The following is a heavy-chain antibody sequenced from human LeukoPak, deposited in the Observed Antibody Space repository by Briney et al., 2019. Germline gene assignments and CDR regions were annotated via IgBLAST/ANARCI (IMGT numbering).Heavy chain of an antibody. CDR3: AKDGVLWFGELSD. Sequence: GGSQRLSCAASGFTFSSYGMHWVRQAPGKGLEWVAVISYDGSNKYYADSVKGRFTISRDNSKNTLYLQMNSLRAEDTAVYYCAKDGVLWFGELSDWGQGTLVTVSS. CDR2: ISYDGSNK. D-gene: IGHD3-10*01. J-gene: IGHJ4*02. V-gene: IGHV3-30*18. CDR1: GFTFSSYG.